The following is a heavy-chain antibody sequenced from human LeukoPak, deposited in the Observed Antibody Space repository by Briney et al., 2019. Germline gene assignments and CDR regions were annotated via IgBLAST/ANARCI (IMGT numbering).Heavy chain of an antibody. D-gene: IGHD3-22*01. CDR1: GYTFTSYG. CDR2: ISAYNGNT. Sequence: ASVKVSCKASGYTFTSYGISWVRQAPGQGLEWMGWISAYNGNTNYAQKLQGRVAMTTDTSTSTAYMELRSLRSDDTAVYYCAREAYDSSGYYSGNWFDPWGQGTLVTVSS. J-gene: IGHJ5*02. CDR3: AREAYDSSGYYSGNWFDP. V-gene: IGHV1-18*01.